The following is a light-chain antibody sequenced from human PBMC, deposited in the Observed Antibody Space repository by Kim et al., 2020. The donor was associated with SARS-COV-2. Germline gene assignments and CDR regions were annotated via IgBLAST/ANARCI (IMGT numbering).Light chain of an antibody. CDR2: WAS. Sequence: RATINCKSSQRVLYGSNNENHLAWYQQKPGQPPKLLVYWASTRESGVPDRFSGSGSGTDFTLTISSLQAEDVAVYYCQQYYTTPPTFGGGTKLEI. CDR3: QQYYTTPPT. J-gene: IGKJ4*01. V-gene: IGKV4-1*01. CDR1: QRVLYGSNNENH.